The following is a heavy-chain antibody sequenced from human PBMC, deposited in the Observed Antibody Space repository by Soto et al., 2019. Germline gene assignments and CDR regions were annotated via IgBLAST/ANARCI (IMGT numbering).Heavy chain of an antibody. CDR2: IKSKTDGGTT. Sequence: EVQLVESGGGLVKPGGSLRLSCAASGFTFSNAWMSWVRQAPGKGLEWVGRIKSKTDGGTTDYAAPVKGRFTISRDDSKNTLYLQMNSLKTEDTAVYYCTTDVRIMSTFGGVIADWFDYWGQGTLVTVSS. V-gene: IGHV3-15*01. CDR3: TTDVRIMSTFGGVIADWFDY. J-gene: IGHJ4*02. CDR1: GFTFSNAW. D-gene: IGHD3-16*02.